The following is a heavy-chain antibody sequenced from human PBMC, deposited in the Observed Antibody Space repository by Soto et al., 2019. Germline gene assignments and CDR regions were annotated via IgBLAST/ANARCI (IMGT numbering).Heavy chain of an antibody. V-gene: IGHV1-58*01. CDR3: AADRQDLPQGY. Sequence: QMQLVQSGPEVKKPGTSVKVSCKASGFTFTSSAVQWVRQARGQRLEWIGWIVVGSGNTNYAQKFQERVTITRDMSTSTAYMELSSLRSEDTAVYSCAADRQDLPQGYWGQGTLVTVSS. CDR2: IVVGSGNT. CDR1: GFTFTSSA. J-gene: IGHJ4*02.